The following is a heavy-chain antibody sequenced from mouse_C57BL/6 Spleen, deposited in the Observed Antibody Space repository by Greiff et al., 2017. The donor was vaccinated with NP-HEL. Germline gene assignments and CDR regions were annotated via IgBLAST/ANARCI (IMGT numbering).Heavy chain of an antibody. Sequence: EVKLMESVGGLVQPGSSMKLSCTASGFTFSDYYMAWVRQVPEKGLEWVANINYDGSSTYYLDSLKSRFIISRDNAKNILYLQMSSLKSEDTATYYCAREGLRRSMDYWGQGTSVTVSS. D-gene: IGHD2-4*01. V-gene: IGHV5-16*01. CDR2: INYDGSST. J-gene: IGHJ4*01. CDR3: AREGLRRSMDY. CDR1: GFTFSDYY.